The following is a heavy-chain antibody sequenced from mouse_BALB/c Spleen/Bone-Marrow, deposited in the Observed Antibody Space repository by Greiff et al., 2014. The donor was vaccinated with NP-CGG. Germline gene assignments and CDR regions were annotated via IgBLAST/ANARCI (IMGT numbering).Heavy chain of an antibody. CDR2: ISYSGST. V-gene: IGHV3-2*02. CDR3: ARRDWDAFAY. J-gene: IGHJ3*01. CDR1: GYSITSDYA. D-gene: IGHD4-1*01. Sequence: EVQLQQSGPGLVKPSQSLSLTCTVTGYSITSDYAWNWIRQFPGNKLEWMGHISYSGSTSYNPSLKGRISITRDTSKNQFFLQLNSVTTEDTATYYCARRDWDAFAYWGQGTLVTVSA.